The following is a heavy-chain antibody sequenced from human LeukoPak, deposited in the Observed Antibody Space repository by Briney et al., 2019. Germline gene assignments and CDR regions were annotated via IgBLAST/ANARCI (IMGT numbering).Heavy chain of an antibody. V-gene: IGHV3-21*01. J-gene: IGHJ4*02. D-gene: IGHD6-19*01. CDR2: ISSSSSYI. CDR1: GFTFSSYS. Sequence: GGSLTLSCAASGFTFSSYSMNWVRQAPGKGLEWVSSISSSSSYIYYADSVKGRFTISRDNAKNSLYLQMNSLRAEDTAVYYCARGRIAVAGQEKIDYWGQGTLVTVSS. CDR3: ARGRIAVAGQEKIDY.